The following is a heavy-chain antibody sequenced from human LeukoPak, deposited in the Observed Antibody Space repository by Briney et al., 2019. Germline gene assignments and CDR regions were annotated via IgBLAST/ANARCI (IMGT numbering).Heavy chain of an antibody. Sequence: GGSLRLSCAASGFTFSNYVMSWVRQAPGKGLEWVSTISVTGDSIYYADSVKGRFTISRDSSKNTLYLQMNSLRADDTALYYCAKAEYYDFWSGYAPDAFDIWGQGTMVTVSS. J-gene: IGHJ3*02. CDR2: ISVTGDSI. CDR3: AKAEYYDFWSGYAPDAFDI. D-gene: IGHD3-3*01. CDR1: GFTFSNYV. V-gene: IGHV3-23*01.